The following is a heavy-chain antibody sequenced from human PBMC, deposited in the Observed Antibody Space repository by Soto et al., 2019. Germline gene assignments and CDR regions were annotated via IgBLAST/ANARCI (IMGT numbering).Heavy chain of an antibody. J-gene: IGHJ5*02. CDR1: GYRFTDYW. D-gene: IGHD2-2*01. Sequence: GESLNISCKGSGYRFTDYWIGWVRQMPGKGLEWMGIIYPGDSDTRYSPSFQGQVTISADKSITTAYLQWSSLKASDTAMYYCARGYCTTTICDPWFDPWGQGTLVTVSS. V-gene: IGHV5-51*01. CDR2: IYPGDSDT. CDR3: ARGYCTTTICDPWFDP.